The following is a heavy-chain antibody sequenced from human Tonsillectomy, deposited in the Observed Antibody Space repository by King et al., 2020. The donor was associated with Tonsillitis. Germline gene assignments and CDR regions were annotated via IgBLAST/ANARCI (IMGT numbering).Heavy chain of an antibody. J-gene: IGHJ5*02. D-gene: IGHD3-3*01. CDR3: AREGVLNFRWFDP. CDR2: IHHSGST. CDR1: GGSISNYY. Sequence: VQLQESGPGLVKHSETLSLTCYVAGGSISNYYWNWIRQPPGKGLEWIGYIHHSGSTNYNPSLKSRVTISLDTSKNHFSLKLNSVTAADTAVYYCAREGVLNFRWFDPWGQGALVTVSS. V-gene: IGHV4-59*01.